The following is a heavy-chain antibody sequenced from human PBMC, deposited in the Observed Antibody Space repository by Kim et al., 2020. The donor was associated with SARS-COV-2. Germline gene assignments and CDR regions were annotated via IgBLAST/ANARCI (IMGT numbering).Heavy chain of an antibody. V-gene: IGHV4-39*01. J-gene: IGHJ4*02. CDR3: ARMGRIQLPKRGRFGAGLID. D-gene: IGHD5-18*01. CDR1: GGSISSSSYY. CDR2: IYYSGST. Sequence: SETLSLTCTVSGGSISSSSYYWGWFRQPPGKGLEWIGSIYYSGSTYYNPSLKSRVTISVDTSKNQFSLKLSSVTAADTAVYYCARMGRIQLPKRGRFGAGLIDWGQGTLVTVSS.